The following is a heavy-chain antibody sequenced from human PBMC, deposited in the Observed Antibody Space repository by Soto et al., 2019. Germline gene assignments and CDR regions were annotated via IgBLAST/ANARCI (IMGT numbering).Heavy chain of an antibody. Sequence: QVQLQQWGAGLLKPSETLSLTCAVYGGSFSGYYWSWIRQPPGKGLEWIGEINHSGSTNYNPSLKIRVIIAVDTSNNQFSLQLSSVTAEDTAVYYGARVIPISRYYYGMDVWGQGTTVTVSS. CDR2: INHSGST. CDR3: ARVIPISRYYYGMDV. V-gene: IGHV4-34*01. J-gene: IGHJ6*02. CDR1: GGSFSGYY.